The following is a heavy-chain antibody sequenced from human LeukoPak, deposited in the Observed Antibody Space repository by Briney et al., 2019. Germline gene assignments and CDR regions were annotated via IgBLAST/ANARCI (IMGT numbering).Heavy chain of an antibody. CDR2: IYYSGST. J-gene: IGHJ3*02. Sequence: SETLSLTCTVSGGSISSYHWSWIRQPPGKGLEWIGYIYYSGSTNHNPSLKSRVTISVDTSKNQFSLKLSSVTAADTAVYYCARAYYYGSGSYAFDIWGQGTMVPVSS. CDR3: ARAYYYGSGSYAFDI. D-gene: IGHD3-10*01. CDR1: GGSISSYH. V-gene: IGHV4-59*01.